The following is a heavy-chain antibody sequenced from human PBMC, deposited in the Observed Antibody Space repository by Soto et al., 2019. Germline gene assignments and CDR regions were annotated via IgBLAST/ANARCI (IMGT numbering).Heavy chain of an antibody. CDR3: ARDIVVVPAAIRAYYYYGMDV. Sequence: ASVKVSCKASGYTFTSYGISWVRQAPGQGLEWMGWISAYNGNTNYAQKLQGRVTMTTDTSTSTAYMELRSLRSDDTAVYYCARDIVVVPAAIRAYYYYGMDVWGQGTTVTVSS. CDR2: ISAYNGNT. J-gene: IGHJ6*02. D-gene: IGHD2-2*02. CDR1: GYTFTSYG. V-gene: IGHV1-18*04.